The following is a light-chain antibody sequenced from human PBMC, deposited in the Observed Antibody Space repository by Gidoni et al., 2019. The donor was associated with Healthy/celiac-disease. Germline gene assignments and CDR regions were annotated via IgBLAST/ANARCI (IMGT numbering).Light chain of an antibody. V-gene: IGKV3-20*01. Sequence: EIVLTQSPGTLSSSPGQRATLSCRASQSVSSSYLAWYQQKPGQAPRLLIYGASSRATGIPDRFSGSGSGTDFTLTISRLEPEDFAVYYCQQYGSSLPCSFGQGTKLEIK. CDR3: QQYGSSLPCS. CDR1: QSVSSSY. J-gene: IGKJ2*04. CDR2: GAS.